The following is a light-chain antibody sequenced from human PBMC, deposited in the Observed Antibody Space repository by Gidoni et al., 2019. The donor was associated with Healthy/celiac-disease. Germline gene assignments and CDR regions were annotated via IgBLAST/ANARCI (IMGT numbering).Light chain of an antibody. CDR3: SSYTSSSMV. CDR2: EVS. J-gene: IGLJ2*01. CDR1: SSDVGGYNY. V-gene: IGLV2-14*01. Sequence: QSALTQPASVSGSPGQPITISCTGTSSDVGGYNYVSWYQQHPGKAPKLMIYEVSNRPSGVSNRFSGSKSGNTASLTISGLQAEDEADYYCSSYTSSSMVFGGGTKLTVL.